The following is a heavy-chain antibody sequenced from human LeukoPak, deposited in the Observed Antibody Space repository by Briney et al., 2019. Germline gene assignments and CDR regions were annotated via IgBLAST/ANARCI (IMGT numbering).Heavy chain of an antibody. CDR3: AKASEFIAALFDY. D-gene: IGHD6-13*01. V-gene: IGHV3-33*06. CDR2: IWYDGSNK. J-gene: IGHJ4*02. CDR1: GFTFSSYG. Sequence: PGRSLRLSCAASGFTFSSYGMHWVRQAPGKGLEWVAVIWYDGSNKYYADSVKGRFTISRDNSKNTLYLQMSSLRAEDTAVYYCAKASEFIAALFDYWGQGTLVTVSS.